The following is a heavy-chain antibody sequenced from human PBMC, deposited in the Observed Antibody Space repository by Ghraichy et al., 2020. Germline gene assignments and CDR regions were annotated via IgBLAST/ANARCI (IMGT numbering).Heavy chain of an antibody. D-gene: IGHD4-17*01. V-gene: IGHV3-23*01. J-gene: IGHJ4*02. CDR3: AKAVTVTTVKGIDY. CDR1: GFTFSSYA. CDR2: ISGSGGST. Sequence: GGSLRLSCAASGFTFSSYAMSWVRQAPGKGLEWVSAISGSGGSTYYADSVKGRFTISRDNSKNTLYLQMNSLRAEDTAVYYCAKAVTVTTVKGIDYWGQGTLVTVSS.